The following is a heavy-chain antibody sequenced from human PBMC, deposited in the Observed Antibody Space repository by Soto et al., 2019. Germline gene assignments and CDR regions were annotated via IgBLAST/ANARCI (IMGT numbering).Heavy chain of an antibody. D-gene: IGHD3-22*01. V-gene: IGHV4-4*02. CDR2: IYHIGST. CDR3: ARGVNSSPDRVPKWFDP. J-gene: IGHJ5*02. Sequence: SETLSLTCAVSGGSISSSNWLSWFLQPPVNGLDLIGEIYHIGSTNYNPSLKSRVTISLYNSKNHFSLKLISLTASFTAVYYCARGVNSSPDRVPKWFDPWGQGTLVTVSS. CDR1: GGSISSSNW.